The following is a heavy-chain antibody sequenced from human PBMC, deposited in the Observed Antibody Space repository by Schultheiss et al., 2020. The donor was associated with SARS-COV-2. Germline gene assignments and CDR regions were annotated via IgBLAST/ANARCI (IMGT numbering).Heavy chain of an antibody. V-gene: IGHV4-39*07. CDR1: GGSISSSSYY. D-gene: IGHD1-26*01. Sequence: SQTLSLTCTVSGGSISSSSYYWGWIRQPPGKGLEWIGSIYYSGSTYYNPSLKSRVTISVDTSKNQFSLKLSSVTAADTAVYYCARDEVGGLWRYWGQGTLVTVSS. J-gene: IGHJ4*02. CDR2: IYYSGST. CDR3: ARDEVGGLWRY.